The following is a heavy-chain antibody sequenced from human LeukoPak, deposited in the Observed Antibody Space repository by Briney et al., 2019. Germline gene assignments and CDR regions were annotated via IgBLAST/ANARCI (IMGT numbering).Heavy chain of an antibody. Sequence: SETLSLTCTVSGGSISSYYWSWIRQPPGKGLEWIGYIYYSGSTNYNPSLKSRVTISVDTSKNQFSLKLSSVTAADTAVYYCARGNILDYWGQGTLVTVSS. V-gene: IGHV4-59*01. CDR2: IYYSGST. CDR1: GGSISSYY. D-gene: IGHD3-9*01. CDR3: ARGNILDY. J-gene: IGHJ4*02.